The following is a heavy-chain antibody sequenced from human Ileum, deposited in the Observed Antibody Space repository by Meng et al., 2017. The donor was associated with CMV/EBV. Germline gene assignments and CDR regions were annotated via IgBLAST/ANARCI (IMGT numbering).Heavy chain of an antibody. CDR1: GYSFTSYW. D-gene: IGHD6-6*01. V-gene: IGHV5-51*01. CDR3: ARARSRYYFDY. CDR2: IYPGDSDT. J-gene: IGHJ4*02. Sequence: GGSLRLSCKGSGYSFTSYWIGWVRQMPGKGLEWMGIIYPGDSDTRYSPSFQGQVTISADKSISTAYLQWSSLKASDTAMYYCARARSRYYFDYWGRGTLVTVSS.